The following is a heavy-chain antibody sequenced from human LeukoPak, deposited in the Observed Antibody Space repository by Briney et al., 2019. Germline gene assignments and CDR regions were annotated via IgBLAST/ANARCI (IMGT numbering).Heavy chain of an antibody. Sequence: GGSLRLSCAASGFTFSSYWMHWVRQAPGKGLVWVSRIKSDGSTRYADSVKGRFTISRDNTKNTVSLQMNSLRAEDTGVYYCARAPSEIGGYYPEYFRHWGQGTLVTVSP. CDR2: IKSDGST. V-gene: IGHV3-74*01. D-gene: IGHD3-22*01. CDR3: ARAPSEIGGYYPEYFRH. J-gene: IGHJ1*01. CDR1: GFTFSSYW.